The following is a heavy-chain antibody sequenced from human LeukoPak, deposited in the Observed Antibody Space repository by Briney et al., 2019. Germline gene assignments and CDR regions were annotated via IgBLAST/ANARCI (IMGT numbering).Heavy chain of an antibody. CDR2: IYYSGST. CDR3: ARAGRGSSWYFHDY. J-gene: IGHJ4*02. Sequence: PSETLSLTCTVSGGSISSGGYYWSWIRQHPGKGLEWIGYIYYSGSTYCNPSLKSRVTISVDTSKNQFSLKLSSVTAADTAVYYCARAGRGSSWYFHDYWGQGTLVTVSS. D-gene: IGHD6-13*01. V-gene: IGHV4-31*03. CDR1: GGSISSGGYY.